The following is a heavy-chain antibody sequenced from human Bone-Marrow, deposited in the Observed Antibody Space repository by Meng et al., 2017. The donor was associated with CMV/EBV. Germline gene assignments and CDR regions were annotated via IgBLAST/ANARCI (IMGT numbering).Heavy chain of an antibody. D-gene: IGHD2-2*02. CDR1: GFTFSSYS. CDR2: ISSSSSTI. CDR3: ATIQGQHYYYGMDV. V-gene: IGHV3-48*04. J-gene: IGHJ6*02. Sequence: GGSLRLSCAASGFTFSSYSMNWVRQAPGKGLEWVSYISSSSSTIYYADSVKGRFTISRDNAKNSLYLQMNSLRAEDTAVYYCATIQGQHYYYGMDVWGQGTTVTVSS.